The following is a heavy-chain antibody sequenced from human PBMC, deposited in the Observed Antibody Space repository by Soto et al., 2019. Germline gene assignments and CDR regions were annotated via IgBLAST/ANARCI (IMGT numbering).Heavy chain of an antibody. J-gene: IGHJ6*02. CDR3: AKDRALENQTPYGMDV. V-gene: IGHV3-23*01. CDR1: PITVYNFAA. D-gene: IGHD2-2*01. Sequence: EMQLLESGGGLGQPGGSLRLSCVASPITVYNFAAMSWVRQTPERGLEWVSTISGRGDHRYYAGSVKGRFTISRDNSKNRLYLQMDGLRVDDTAVYYCAKDRALENQTPYGMDVWGQGTTVTV. CDR2: ISGRGDHR.